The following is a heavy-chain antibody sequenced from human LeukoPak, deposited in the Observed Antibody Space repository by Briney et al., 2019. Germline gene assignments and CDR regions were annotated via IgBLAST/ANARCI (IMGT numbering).Heavy chain of an antibody. CDR1: GGSMSSSDYY. CDR3: AREGILSQDYSDFSRAEASDI. D-gene: IGHD4-11*01. CDR2: VYYIGST. J-gene: IGHJ3*02. V-gene: IGHV4-39*02. Sequence: SETLSLTCSVSGGSMSSSDYYWVWIRQPPGKGLDWIGSVYYIGSTYYNPSLKSRVTISVDKSKNQFSLKLSNVTAADTAVYYCAREGILSQDYSDFSRAEASDIWGQGTMVTVSS.